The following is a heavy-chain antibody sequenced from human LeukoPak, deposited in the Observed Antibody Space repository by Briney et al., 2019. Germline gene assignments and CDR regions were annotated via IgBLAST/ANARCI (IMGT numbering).Heavy chain of an antibody. J-gene: IGHJ6*03. Sequence: ASVKVSCKASGGTFSSYAISWVRQAPGQGLEWMGGIIPIFGTANYAQKFQGRVTITTDESTSTAYMELSSLRSEDTAVYYCASCRFYYYYYMDVWGKGTTITVSS. CDR2: IIPIFGTA. V-gene: IGHV1-69*05. CDR3: ASCRFYYYYYMDV. CDR1: GGTFSSYA.